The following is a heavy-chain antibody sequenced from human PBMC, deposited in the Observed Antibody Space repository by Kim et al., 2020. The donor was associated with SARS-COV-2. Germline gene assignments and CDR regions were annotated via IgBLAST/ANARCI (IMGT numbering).Heavy chain of an antibody. CDR2: ST. CDR3: AREEDGWYGY. V-gene: IGHV4-4*02. Sequence: STNYNPSLKSRVTISVDKSKNQFSLKLSSVTAADTAVYYCAREEDGWYGYWGQGTLVTVSS. J-gene: IGHJ4*02. D-gene: IGHD6-19*01.